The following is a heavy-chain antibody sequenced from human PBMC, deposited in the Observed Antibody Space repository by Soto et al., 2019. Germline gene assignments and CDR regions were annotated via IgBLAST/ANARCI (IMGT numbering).Heavy chain of an antibody. CDR3: AKGVQWELPLEY. V-gene: IGHV3-23*01. J-gene: IGHJ4*02. D-gene: IGHD1-26*01. Sequence: EVQLLESGGGLVQPGGSLRLSCAASGFTFSNYAMRWVRQAPGKGLEWVSAISIRGDKTYYAGSVKGRFAISRDNSKNTLYLQMNSLRVEDTARYHCAKGVQWELPLEYWGQGTLVTVSS. CDR2: ISIRGDKT. CDR1: GFTFSNYA.